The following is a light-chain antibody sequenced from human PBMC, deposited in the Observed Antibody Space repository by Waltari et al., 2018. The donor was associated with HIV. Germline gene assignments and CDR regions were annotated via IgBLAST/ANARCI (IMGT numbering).Light chain of an antibody. CDR1: SSNLGENFD. CDR3: QSFDSSLNAYV. CDR2: ANS. V-gene: IGLV1-40*01. J-gene: IGLJ1*01. Sequence: QSVLTQAPSVSGAPGQRVTIPCTGSSSNLGENFDVHWYQPLPGSSPKLLIFANSNRPSGVPDRFSGSKSGTSASLAITGLHPEDEAEYYCQSFDSSLNAYVFGTGTTVIVL.